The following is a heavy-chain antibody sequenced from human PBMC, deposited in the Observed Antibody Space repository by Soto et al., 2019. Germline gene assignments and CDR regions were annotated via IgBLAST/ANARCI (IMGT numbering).Heavy chain of an antibody. V-gene: IGHV1-69*06. CDR1: GDTFSSYA. D-gene: IGHD6-6*01. Sequence: SVKVSCKASGDTFSSYAISWVRQAPGQGLEWMGGIIPIFGTANYAQKFQGRVTTPADKSTSTAYMGLSSLRSEDTAVYYCARGDIAARLFDYWGQGTLVTVSS. J-gene: IGHJ4*02. CDR2: IIPIFGTA. CDR3: ARGDIAARLFDY.